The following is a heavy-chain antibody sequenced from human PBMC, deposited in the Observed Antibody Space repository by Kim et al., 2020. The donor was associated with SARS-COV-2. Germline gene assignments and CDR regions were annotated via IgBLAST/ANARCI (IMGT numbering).Heavy chain of an antibody. CDR3: ARGDSYRYHVFYY. CDR1: GFTFSSCW. D-gene: IGHD3-10*01. V-gene: IGHV3-7*01. Sequence: GGSLRLSCTVSGFTFSSCWMSWVRQAPGKGLEWVANIKEDGSEKYYVDSVKGRFTISRDNAKNSLYLQMNSLRAEDTAVFYCARGDSYRYHVFYY. CDR2: IKEDGSEK. J-gene: IGHJ6*01.